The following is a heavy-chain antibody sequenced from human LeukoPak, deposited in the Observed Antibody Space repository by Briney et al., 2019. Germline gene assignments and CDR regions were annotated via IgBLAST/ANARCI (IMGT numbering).Heavy chain of an antibody. D-gene: IGHD5-18*01. J-gene: IGHJ4*02. CDR1: GFTFSDYH. Sequence: GGSLRLSCAASGFTFSDYHMGWVRQAPGKGLEWVAGISGSGYNTYYADSVRGRFTISRDNSRTTLYLQMNSLRAEDTAVYYCAKTALRWIQLWPKGFDYWGQGTLVTVSS. CDR2: ISGSGYNT. CDR3: AKTALRWIQLWPKGFDY. V-gene: IGHV3-23*01.